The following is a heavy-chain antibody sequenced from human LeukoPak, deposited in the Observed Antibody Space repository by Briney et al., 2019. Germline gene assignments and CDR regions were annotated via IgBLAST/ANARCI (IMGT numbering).Heavy chain of an antibody. D-gene: IGHD3-10*01. Sequence: GGSLRLSCAASGFTFSSYSMNWVRQAPGKGLEWVSSISSGRSYKYYVDSVKGRFTISRDNAKNSLYLQMNSLRAEDTAVYYCARETYGSGSYSFAYSSYYYGMDVWGKGTTVTVSS. CDR3: ARETYGSGSYSFAYSSYYYGMDV. CDR1: GFTFSSYS. CDR2: ISSGRSYK. V-gene: IGHV3-21*01. J-gene: IGHJ6*04.